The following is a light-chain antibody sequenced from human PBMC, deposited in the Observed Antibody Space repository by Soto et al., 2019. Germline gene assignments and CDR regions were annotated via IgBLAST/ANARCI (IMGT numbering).Light chain of an antibody. J-gene: IGLJ1*01. Sequence: QSVLNQPASVSGSPGQSITISCTGSGRDIGAYNYVSWYQQHPGKAPKLIIYEVENRPSGVSNRFSASKSAFTASLTISGLQAEDEADYYCSSYTTSYFYVFGPGTKVTVL. V-gene: IGLV2-14*01. CDR2: EVE. CDR3: SSYTTSYFYV. CDR1: GRDIGAYNY.